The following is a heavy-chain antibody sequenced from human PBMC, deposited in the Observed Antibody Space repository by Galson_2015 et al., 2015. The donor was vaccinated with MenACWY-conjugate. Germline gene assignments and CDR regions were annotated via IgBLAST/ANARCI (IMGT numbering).Heavy chain of an antibody. Sequence: SLRLSCAASGFTFSNAWMSWVRQAPGKGLEWVGRIKSKTDGGTTDYAAPVKGRFTISRDDSKNTLYLQMNSLKTEHTAVYYCTLAAPHAPDDSSGYRYYYYGMDVWGQGTTVTVSS. V-gene: IGHV3-15*01. J-gene: IGHJ6*02. CDR2: IKSKTDGGTT. CDR3: TLAAPHAPDDSSGYRYYYYGMDV. D-gene: IGHD3-22*01. CDR1: GFTFSNAW.